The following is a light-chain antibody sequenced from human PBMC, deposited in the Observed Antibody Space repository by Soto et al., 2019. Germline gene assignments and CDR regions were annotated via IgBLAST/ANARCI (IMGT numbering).Light chain of an antibody. CDR1: SSDVGAYNS. V-gene: IGLV2-14*01. CDR2: DVS. J-gene: IGLJ1*01. CDR3: SSYSTSFTYV. Sequence: QSALTQPASVSGSPGQSITISCTGTSSDVGAYNSVSWYQQHPGEAPKLIIYDVSTRPSGISDRFSGSKSGNTASLTISGLQAEDESDYYCSSYSTSFTYVFGTGTKVTVL.